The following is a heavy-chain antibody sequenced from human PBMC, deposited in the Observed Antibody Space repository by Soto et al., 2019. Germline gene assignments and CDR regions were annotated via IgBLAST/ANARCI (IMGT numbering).Heavy chain of an antibody. J-gene: IGHJ4*02. CDR3: ARDEGGWNSIEGGFVKFILDY. D-gene: IGHD1-7*01. CDR2: INAGNGDT. Sequence: GASVKVSCKTSGYTFSMHAIHWVRQAPGQGLEWMGWINAGNGDTKYSENFQDRVAITRDAYASAAYMEVRSLRSEDTAIYYCARDEGGWNSIEGGFVKFILDYWGQGSVVTVYS. V-gene: IGHV1-3*01. CDR1: GYTFSMHA.